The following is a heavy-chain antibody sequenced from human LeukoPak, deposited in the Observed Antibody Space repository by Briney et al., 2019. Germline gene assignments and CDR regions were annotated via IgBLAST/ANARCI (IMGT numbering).Heavy chain of an antibody. Sequence: ASVKVSCKASGGTFSSYAISWVRQAPGQGLEWMGWISAYNGNTNYAQKLQGRVTMTTDTSTSTAYMELRSLRSDDTAVYYCARTKGHIVVVTAWDYWGQGTLVTVSS. V-gene: IGHV1-18*01. CDR3: ARTKGHIVVVTAWDY. D-gene: IGHD2-21*02. CDR2: ISAYNGNT. CDR1: GGTFSSYA. J-gene: IGHJ4*02.